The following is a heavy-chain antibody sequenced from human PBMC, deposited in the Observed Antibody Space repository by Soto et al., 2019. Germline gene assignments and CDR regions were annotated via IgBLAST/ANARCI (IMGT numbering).Heavy chain of an antibody. CDR1: GITFSNHY. J-gene: IGHJ4*02. V-gene: IGHV3-72*01. CDR3: SILEGA. CDR2: SRNKAKSYST. D-gene: IGHD1-26*01. Sequence: EVQLVESGGGLVQPGESLTLSCAVSGITFSNHYMEWVRQAPGKGLEWVARSRNKAKSYSTDFAASVKGRFTISRDEPKNSLYLQMKSLKTEDTAVYYCSILEGAWGQGTLVTVSS.